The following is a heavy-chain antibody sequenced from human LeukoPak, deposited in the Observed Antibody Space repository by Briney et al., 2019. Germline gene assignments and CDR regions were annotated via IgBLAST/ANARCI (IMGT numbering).Heavy chain of an antibody. CDR3: ARSKSYSSGWTEFDW. CDR1: GFTFSSHD. J-gene: IGHJ4*02. V-gene: IGHV3-13*01. D-gene: IGHD6-19*01. CDR2: IGTAGNT. Sequence: PGGSLRLSCAASGFTFSSHDMHWVRQPTGKGLEWVSVIGTAGNTYYADSVKGRFTISRENARNSLLLQMDNLRAEDTAVYYCARSKSYSSGWTEFDWWGQGTLVTVSS.